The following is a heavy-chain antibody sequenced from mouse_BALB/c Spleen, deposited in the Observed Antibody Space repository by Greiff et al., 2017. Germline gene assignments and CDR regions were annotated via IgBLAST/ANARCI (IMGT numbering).Heavy chain of an antibody. J-gene: IGHJ4*01. V-gene: IGHV3-6*02. CDR2: ISYDGSN. D-gene: IGHD2-12*01. Sequence: EVQLVESGPGLVKPSQSLSLTCSVTGYSITSGYYWNWIRQFPGNKLEWMGYISYDGSNNYNPSLKNRISITRDTSKNQFFLKLNSVTTEDTATYYCGCYDVGYAMDYWGQGTSVTVSS. CDR1: GYSITSGYY. CDR3: GCYDVGYAMDY.